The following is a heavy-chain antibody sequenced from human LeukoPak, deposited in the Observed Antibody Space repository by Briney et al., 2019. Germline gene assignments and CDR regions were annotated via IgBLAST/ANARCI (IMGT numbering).Heavy chain of an antibody. CDR1: GGSISNYY. J-gene: IGHJ2*01. CDR2: IYYSGST. V-gene: IGHV4-59*01. Sequence: SETLSLTCTVSGGSISNYYWSWIRQPPGKGLEWIGYIYYSGSTYYNPSLKSRVTISIDTSKNQFSLRLSSVTAADTAVYYCARGMYYDFWSGLAHWYFDLWGRGTLVTVSS. D-gene: IGHD3-3*01. CDR3: ARGMYYDFWSGLAHWYFDL.